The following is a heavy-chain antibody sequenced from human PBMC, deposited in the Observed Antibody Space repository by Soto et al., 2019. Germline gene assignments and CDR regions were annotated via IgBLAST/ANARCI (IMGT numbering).Heavy chain of an antibody. CDR1: NGSISGNY. CDR2: IYSSGST. J-gene: IGHJ5*02. Sequence: KPSETLSLTCSVSNGSISGNYWTWIRKPAGGGLEWIGRIYSSGSTTYNPSLKSRVTMSVDTTKNQFSLRLTSVTAADTAIYYCARRNPSGRYSFDPWGRGALVTVSS. D-gene: IGHD2-21*01. CDR3: ARRNPSGRYSFDP. V-gene: IGHV4-4*07.